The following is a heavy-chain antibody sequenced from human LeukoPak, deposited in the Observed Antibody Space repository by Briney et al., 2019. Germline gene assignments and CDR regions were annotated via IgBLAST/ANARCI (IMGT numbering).Heavy chain of an antibody. J-gene: IGHJ4*02. Sequence: GGSLRLSCAASGFTLSSYAMSWVRQAPGKGLEWVSAISDSDGNTYYADSVKGRFTISRDNSKNTLYLQMNSLRAEDTAVYYCASALRIYYYFDYWGQGTLVTVSS. CDR1: GFTLSSYA. D-gene: IGHD1-26*01. V-gene: IGHV3-23*01. CDR3: ASALRIYYYFDY. CDR2: ISDSDGNT.